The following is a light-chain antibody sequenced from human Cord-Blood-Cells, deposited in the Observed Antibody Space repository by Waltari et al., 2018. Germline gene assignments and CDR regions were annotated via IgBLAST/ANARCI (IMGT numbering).Light chain of an antibody. CDR3: CSYAGSYTVV. CDR2: DVS. V-gene: IGLV2-11*01. Sequence: QSALTQPRSVSGSPGQSVTISCTGTSSAVGGYNYVSWYQQHPGKAPKLMIYDVSKRPPGVPDRFSGSKSGNTASLTISGLQAEDEADYYCCSYAGSYTVVFGGGTKLTVL. J-gene: IGLJ2*01. CDR1: SSAVGGYNY.